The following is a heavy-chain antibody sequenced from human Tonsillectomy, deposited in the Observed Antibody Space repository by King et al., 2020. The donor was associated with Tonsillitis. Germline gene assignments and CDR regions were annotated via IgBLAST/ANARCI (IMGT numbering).Heavy chain of an antibody. CDR1: GGSISSFY. Sequence: VQLQESGPGLVKPSETLSLTCTVSGGSISSFYWNWIRQPPGKGLEWIGFIHYSGNTNYNPSLKSRVTKSVDTSKNQFSLKLSSVTAAETAGYYCARAKSGNFWAFDIWGQGTMVTVSS. J-gene: IGHJ3*02. D-gene: IGHD3-3*01. CDR3: ARAKSGNFWAFDI. CDR2: IHYSGNT. V-gene: IGHV4-59*01.